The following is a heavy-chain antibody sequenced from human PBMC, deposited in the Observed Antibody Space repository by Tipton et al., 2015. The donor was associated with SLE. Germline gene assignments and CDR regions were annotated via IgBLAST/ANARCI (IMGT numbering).Heavy chain of an antibody. CDR1: GGSISSSSYY. V-gene: IGHV4-39*07. CDR3: ARGPEWLRLKYFDL. Sequence: LRLSCTVSGGSISSSSYYWGWIRQPPGKGLEWIGSIYYSGSTYYNPSLKSRVTISVDTSKNQFSLKLSSVTAADTAVYYCARGPEWLRLKYFDLWGRGTLVTVSS. CDR2: IYYSGST. J-gene: IGHJ2*01. D-gene: IGHD5-12*01.